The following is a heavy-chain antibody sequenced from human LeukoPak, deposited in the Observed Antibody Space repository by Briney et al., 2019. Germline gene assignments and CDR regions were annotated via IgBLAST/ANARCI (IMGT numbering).Heavy chain of an antibody. V-gene: IGHV3-74*01. Sequence: GGSLRLSCAASGFTFSSYWMHWARQAPGKGLVWVSRISDGGSTTTYADSVKGRFTISRDNAKNTLYLQMNGLRAEDTAVYYCSRSAYYDGSGNYYDYWGQGTLVTVSS. CDR2: ISDGGSTT. CDR1: GFTFSSYW. J-gene: IGHJ4*02. D-gene: IGHD3-22*01. CDR3: SRSAYYDGSGNYYDY.